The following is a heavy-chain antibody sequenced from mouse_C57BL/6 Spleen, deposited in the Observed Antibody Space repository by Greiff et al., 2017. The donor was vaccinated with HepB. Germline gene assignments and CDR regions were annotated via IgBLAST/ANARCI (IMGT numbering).Heavy chain of an antibody. D-gene: IGHD1-1*01. CDR2: IRLKSDNYET. V-gene: IGHV6-3*01. Sequence: EVQLEESGGGLVQPGGSMKLSCVASGFTFSNYWMNWVRQSPEKGLEWVAQIRLKSDNYETHYAESVKGRFTNSRDDSKSSIYLQMNNLRAEDTGIYYCTVGLRTGFAYWGQGTLVTVSA. CDR1: GFTFSNYW. CDR3: TVGLRTGFAY. J-gene: IGHJ3*01.